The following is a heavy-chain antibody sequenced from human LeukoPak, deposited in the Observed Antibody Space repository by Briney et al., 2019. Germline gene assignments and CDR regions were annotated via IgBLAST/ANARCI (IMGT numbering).Heavy chain of an antibody. CDR1: GYSITSGYY. J-gene: IGHJ4*02. Sequence: SETLSLTCTVSGYSITSGYYWAWIRPSPGKGLEWIGSIYHSGNTYYNPSLKNRVIILVDTSKNQFSLQLGSVTPTDTAVYYCARAGYCSGVSCYSAVPGKYWGQGALVTVS. V-gene: IGHV4-38-2*02. CDR3: ARAGYCSGVSCYSAVPGKY. CDR2: IYHSGNT. D-gene: IGHD2-15*01.